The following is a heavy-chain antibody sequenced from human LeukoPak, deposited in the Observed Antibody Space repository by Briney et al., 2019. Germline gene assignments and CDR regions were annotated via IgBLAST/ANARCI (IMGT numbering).Heavy chain of an antibody. Sequence: SETLSLTCTVSGGSISSYYWSWIRQPPGEGLEWIGYIYYSGSTNYNPSLKSRVTISVDTSKNQFSLKLSSVTAADTAVYYCARNAGEYSSGWFDYWGQGTLVTVSS. J-gene: IGHJ4*02. V-gene: IGHV4-59*01. CDR2: IYYSGST. D-gene: IGHD6-19*01. CDR3: ARNAGEYSSGWFDY. CDR1: GGSISSYY.